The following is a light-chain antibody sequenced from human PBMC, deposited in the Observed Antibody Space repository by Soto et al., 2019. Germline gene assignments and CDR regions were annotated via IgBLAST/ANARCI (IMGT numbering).Light chain of an antibody. V-gene: IGKV3-15*01. CDR1: HSVFSN. CDR3: QQYTNWPMYT. Sequence: EIVMTQSPATLSVSPGERASLSCRASHSVFSNLAWYQQKPGQAPRLLIYGASTRATGIPARFSGSGSGTEFTLTISSLQSEDFAVYYCQQYTNWPMYTCGPGTKLEI. CDR2: GAS. J-gene: IGKJ2*01.